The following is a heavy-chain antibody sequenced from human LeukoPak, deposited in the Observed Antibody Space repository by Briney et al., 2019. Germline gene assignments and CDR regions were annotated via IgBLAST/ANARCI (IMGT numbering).Heavy chain of an antibody. V-gene: IGHV6-1*01. J-gene: IGHJ4*02. CDR2: TYYRSKWYN. CDR3: ARGPHYYDSSGHYYERYGDFDY. Sequence: SQTLSLTCAISGDSVSSNSAAWNWIRQSPSRGLEWLGRTYYRSKWYNDYAVSVKSRITINPDTSKNQFSLQLNSVTPEDTAVYYCARGPHYYDSSGHYYERYGDFDYWGQGTLVTVSS. D-gene: IGHD3-22*01. CDR1: GDSVSSNSAA.